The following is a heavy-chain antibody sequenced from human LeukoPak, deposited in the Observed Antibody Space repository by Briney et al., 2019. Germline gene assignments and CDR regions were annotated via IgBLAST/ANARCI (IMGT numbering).Heavy chain of an antibody. V-gene: IGHV1-8*03. Sequence: GASVKVSCTASGYTFTSYDINWVRQATGQGLEWMGWMNPNSGNTGYAQKFQGRVTITRNTSISTAYMELSSLRSEDTAVYYCARGRASFRYCSSTSCYAPWNYWGQGTLVTVSS. J-gene: IGHJ4*02. CDR3: ARGRASFRYCSSTSCYAPWNY. D-gene: IGHD2-2*01. CDR2: MNPNSGNT. CDR1: GYTFTSYD.